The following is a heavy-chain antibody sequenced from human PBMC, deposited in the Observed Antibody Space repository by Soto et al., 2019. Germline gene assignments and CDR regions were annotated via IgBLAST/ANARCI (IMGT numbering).Heavy chain of an antibody. CDR1: GFIFSSYA. Sequence: PGGSLRLSCAASGFIFSSYAMHWVRQAPGKGLEWVAAISFDGNNKYYADSLKGRFTISREDSKNTPYLQMNSLRAEDTAVYHCAKEDAITAAYGFDIWGQGT. V-gene: IGHV3-30*18. CDR2: ISFDGNNK. D-gene: IGHD3-16*01. CDR3: AKEDAITAAYGFDI. J-gene: IGHJ3*02.